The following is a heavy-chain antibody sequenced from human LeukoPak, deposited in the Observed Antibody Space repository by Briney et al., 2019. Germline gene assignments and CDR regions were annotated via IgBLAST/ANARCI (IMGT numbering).Heavy chain of an antibody. CDR2: ISGSGSTM. CDR3: AREKYTVTRYFDY. Sequence: PGGSLRLSCAASGFTFSDDYMSWIRQAPGKGLEWVSYISGSGSTMYYADSVAGRFTISRDNSKNTLYLQMNSLRAEDTAVYYCAREKYTVTRYFDYWGQGTLVTVSS. CDR1: GFTFSDDY. J-gene: IGHJ4*02. V-gene: IGHV3-11*04. D-gene: IGHD4-17*01.